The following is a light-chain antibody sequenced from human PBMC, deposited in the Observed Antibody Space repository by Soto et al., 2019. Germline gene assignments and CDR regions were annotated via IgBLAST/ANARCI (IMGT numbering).Light chain of an antibody. V-gene: IGLV2-8*01. CDR1: SSDVGGYNY. J-gene: IGLJ3*02. Sequence: QSVLTQPPSASGSPGQSVTISCTGASSDVGGYNYVSWCQQHPGKAPKLMIYEVTKRPSGVPDRFSGSKSGNTASLTVSGLLAEDEADYYCSSYAGSNNLVFGGGTKLTVL. CDR3: SSYAGSNNLV. CDR2: EVT.